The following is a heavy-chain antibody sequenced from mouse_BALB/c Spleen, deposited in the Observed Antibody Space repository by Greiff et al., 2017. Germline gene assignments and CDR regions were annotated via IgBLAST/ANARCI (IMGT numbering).Heavy chain of an antibody. Sequence: QVQLQQSGPELVKPGASVKISCKASGYTFTDYYINWVKQKPGQGLEWIGWIYPGSGNTKYNEKFKGKATLTVDTSSSTAYMQLSSLTSEDTAVYFCARSSSYRYDEGYAMDYWGQGTSVTVSS. V-gene: IGHV1-84*02. CDR2: IYPGSGNT. CDR3: ARSSSYRYDEGYAMDY. CDR1: GYTFTDYY. D-gene: IGHD2-14*01. J-gene: IGHJ4*01.